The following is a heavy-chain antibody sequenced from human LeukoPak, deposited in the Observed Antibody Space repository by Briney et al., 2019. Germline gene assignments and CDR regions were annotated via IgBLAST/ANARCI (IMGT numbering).Heavy chain of an antibody. Sequence: GALRLSCAASGFTFSSYAMSWVRQAPGRGLEWVSTLSGSGGNTYYADSVKGRVTISRDNSKNTLYLQMNSLRAEDTAVYHCAKGSYYYDSADYFDYWGQGTLVTVSS. J-gene: IGHJ4*02. V-gene: IGHV3-23*01. CDR1: GFTFSSYA. D-gene: IGHD3-22*01. CDR3: AKGSYYYDSADYFDY. CDR2: LSGSGGNT.